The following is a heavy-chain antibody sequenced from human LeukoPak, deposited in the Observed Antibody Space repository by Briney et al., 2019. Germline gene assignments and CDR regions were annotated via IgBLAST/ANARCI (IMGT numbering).Heavy chain of an antibody. J-gene: IGHJ4*02. CDR2: ISGDSRTI. D-gene: IGHD3-22*01. V-gene: IGHV3-48*01. CDR3: ARDRHSSVDY. CDR1: GFTFSTYS. Sequence: PGGSLRLSCAASGFTFSTYSMIWVRQAPGKGLEWLSYISGDSRTIYYPDSVKGRFTISRDNAKNSLYLQLISLRAEDTAVYYCARDRHSSVDYWGQGTLLTVSS.